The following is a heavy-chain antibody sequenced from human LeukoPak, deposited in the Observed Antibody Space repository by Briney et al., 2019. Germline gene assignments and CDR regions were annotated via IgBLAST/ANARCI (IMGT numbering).Heavy chain of an antibody. Sequence: ASVKVSCKASGYTFTSYDINWVRQATGQGLEWMGWMNPNSGNTGYAQKFQGRVTMTRNTSISTAYMELSSLRSEGTAVYYCARGSQYYYYMDVWGKGTTVTVSS. CDR2: MNPNSGNT. CDR3: ARGSQYYYYMDV. J-gene: IGHJ6*03. CDR1: GYTFTSYD. V-gene: IGHV1-8*01.